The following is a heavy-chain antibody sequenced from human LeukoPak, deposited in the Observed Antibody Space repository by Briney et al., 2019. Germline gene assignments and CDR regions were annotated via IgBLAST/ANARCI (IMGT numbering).Heavy chain of an antibody. CDR3: ARGREYCSSTSCYTFDY. CDR2: ISSSSCYI. CDR1: GFTFSSYS. Sequence: GGSLRLSCAASGFTFSSYSMIWVRQAPGKGLEWVSSISSSSCYIYYADSVKGRFTISRDNAKNSLYLQMNSLRAEDRAVYYCARGREYCSSTSCYTFDYWGQGTLVTVSS. J-gene: IGHJ4*02. D-gene: IGHD2-2*02. V-gene: IGHV3-21*01.